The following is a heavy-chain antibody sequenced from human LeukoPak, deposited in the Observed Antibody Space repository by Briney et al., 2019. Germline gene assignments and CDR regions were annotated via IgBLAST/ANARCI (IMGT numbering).Heavy chain of an antibody. V-gene: IGHV1-8*01. CDR1: GYIFTIYD. D-gene: IGHD2-15*01. CDR3: ARDGGVFGAYCSGGSCYGMDV. Sequence: GASVKVSCKASGYIFTIYDINWVRQATGQGLEWMGWMNANSGDTGYAQKFQGRVTMTRNTSISTAYMELSSLRSEDTAVYYCARDGGVFGAYCSGGSCYGMDVWGQGTTVTVSS. CDR2: MNANSGDT. J-gene: IGHJ6*02.